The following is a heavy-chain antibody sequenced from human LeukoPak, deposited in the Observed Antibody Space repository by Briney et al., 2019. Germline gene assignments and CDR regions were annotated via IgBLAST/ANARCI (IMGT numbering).Heavy chain of an antibody. V-gene: IGHV3-48*01. J-gene: IGHJ6*03. CDR1: GFTFSSYG. Sequence: GGSLRLSCAASGFTFSSYGMTWVRQAPGKGLEWVSYISSSSSTIYYADSVKGRFTISRDNAKNSLYLQLNSLRAEDTAVYYCARSLFRFLEWSYRSYYYYYMDVWGKGTTVTVSS. CDR3: ARSLFRFLEWSYRSYYYYYMDV. CDR2: ISSSSSTI. D-gene: IGHD3-3*01.